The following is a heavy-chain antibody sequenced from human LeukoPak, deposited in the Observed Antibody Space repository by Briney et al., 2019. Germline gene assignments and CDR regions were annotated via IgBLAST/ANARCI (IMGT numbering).Heavy chain of an antibody. CDR1: GGSISSYY. CDR3: ARDNGDYRSIYYYMDV. D-gene: IGHD4-11*01. J-gene: IGHJ6*03. V-gene: IGHV4-4*07. CDR2: IYTSGST. Sequence: PSETLSLTCTVSGGSISSYYWSWIRQPAGKGLEWIGRIYTSGSTNYNPSLKSRVTMSVDTSKNQFSLKLSSVTAADTAVYYCARDNGDYRSIYYYMDVWGKGTTVTVSS.